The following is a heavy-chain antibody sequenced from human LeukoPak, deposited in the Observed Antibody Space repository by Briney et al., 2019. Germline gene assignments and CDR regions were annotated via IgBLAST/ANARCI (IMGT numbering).Heavy chain of an antibody. CDR3: ARELVVPAAISSYDAFDI. Sequence: GGSLRLSCAASGFTFSSYEMNWVRQAPGKGLEWVSYISSSGSTIYYADSMKGRFTISRDNAKNSLYLQMNGLRAEDTAVYYCARELVVPAAISSYDAFDIWGQGTMVTVSS. V-gene: IGHV3-48*03. CDR2: ISSSGSTI. D-gene: IGHD2-2*01. CDR1: GFTFSSYE. J-gene: IGHJ3*02.